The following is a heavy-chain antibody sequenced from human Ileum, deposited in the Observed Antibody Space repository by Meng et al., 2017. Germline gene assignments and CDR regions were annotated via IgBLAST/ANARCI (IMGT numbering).Heavy chain of an antibody. CDR1: GGSISSNTY. CDR2: ISHSGSA. CDR3: ARHGGYSQDF. V-gene: IGHV4-4*02. D-gene: IGHD4-23*01. Sequence: RQGPGPGLVRPSGTLSPICAVSGGSISSNTYWSWVRQPPGKGLEWIGQISHSGSAYYNPSLKSRVTMSVDKSKSQFSLMLTSVTAADTAIYYCARHGGYSQDFWGQGTLVTVSS. J-gene: IGHJ4*02.